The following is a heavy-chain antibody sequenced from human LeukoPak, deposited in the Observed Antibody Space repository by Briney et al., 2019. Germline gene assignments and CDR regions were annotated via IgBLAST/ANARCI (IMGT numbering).Heavy chain of an antibody. CDR1: GYTFTGYY. D-gene: IGHD6-13*01. J-gene: IGHJ4*02. CDR2: INPNSGGT. Sequence: ASVKVSCKASGYTFTGYYMHWVRQAPGQGLEWMGRINPNSGGTNYAQKFQGRVTMTRDTSISTAYMELSRLRSDDTAVYYCARVARDSSSWYLRYFDYWGQGALVTVSS. V-gene: IGHV1-2*06. CDR3: ARVARDSSSWYLRYFDY.